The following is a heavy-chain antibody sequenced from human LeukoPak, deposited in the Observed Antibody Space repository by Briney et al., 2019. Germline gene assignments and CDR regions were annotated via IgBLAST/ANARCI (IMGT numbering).Heavy chain of an antibody. J-gene: IGHJ4*02. D-gene: IGHD3-10*01. CDR2: IKQDGSEK. CDR3: ARDKGGMVPFDY. Sequence: GGSLRLSCAASGFTFSSYAMSWVRQAPGKGLEWVANIKQDGSEKYYVDSVKGRFTISRDNAKNSLYLQMNSLRAEDTAVYFCARDKGGMVPFDYWGQGTLVTVSS. CDR1: GFTFSSYA. V-gene: IGHV3-7*01.